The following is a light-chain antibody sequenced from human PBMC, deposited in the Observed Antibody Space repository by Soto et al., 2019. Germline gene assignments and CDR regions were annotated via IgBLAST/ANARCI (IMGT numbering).Light chain of an antibody. CDR1: QSINTRY. CDR2: ATS. J-gene: IGKJ2*01. Sequence: EIVLTQSPGTLSLSPGERATLSCRASQSINTRYSAWYQQKPGQPPRLLIYATSSRAPGIPDRFSGSGSGTDLTLTTSRLEPEDFAVYYCQQYDDSARYKFGQGTNLDI. CDR3: QQYDDSARYK. V-gene: IGKV3-20*01.